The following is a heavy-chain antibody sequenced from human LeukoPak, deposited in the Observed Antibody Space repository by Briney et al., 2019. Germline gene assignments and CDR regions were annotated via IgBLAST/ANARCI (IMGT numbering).Heavy chain of an antibody. J-gene: IGHJ4*02. Sequence: GGSLRLSCTASGFTLGSHDMHWVRQIPGRGLEWVAAVSSGFHAFFADSVQGRFTVSREDARNSLYLQMNSLRSGDTAVYYCVREARGYHYTYFDYWGQGTLVTVSS. D-gene: IGHD5-18*01. CDR1: GFTLGSHD. CDR3: VREARGYHYTYFDY. CDR2: VSSGFHA. V-gene: IGHV3-13*01.